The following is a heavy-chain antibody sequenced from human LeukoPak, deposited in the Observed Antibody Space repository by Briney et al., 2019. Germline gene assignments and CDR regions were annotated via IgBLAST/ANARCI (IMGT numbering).Heavy chain of an antibody. CDR2: IYYSGST. CDR3: ARKIRGYPLDY. D-gene: IGHD3-16*02. CDR1: GFTFSSYG. Sequence: GSLRLSCAASGFTFSSYGMHWVRQAPGKGLEWIGSIYYSGSTYYNPSLKSRVTISVDTSKNQFSLKLSSVTAADTAVYYCARKIRGYPLDYWGQGTLVTVSS. V-gene: IGHV4-39*07. J-gene: IGHJ4*02.